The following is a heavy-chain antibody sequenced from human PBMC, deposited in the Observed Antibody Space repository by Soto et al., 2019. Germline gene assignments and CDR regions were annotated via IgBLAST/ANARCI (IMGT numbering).Heavy chain of an antibody. CDR3: ARTASAAPYYFDY. V-gene: IGHV3-33*01. CDR2: IWYDGSNK. D-gene: IGHD2-2*01. J-gene: IGHJ4*02. CDR1: GFTFSRYG. Sequence: QVQLVESGGGVVQPGRSLRLYCAASGFTFSRYGMHWVRQAPGKGLEWVAVIWYDGSNKYYADSVKGRFTISRDNSKNTLYLQMNSLRAEDTAVYYCARTASAAPYYFDYWGQGTLVTVSS.